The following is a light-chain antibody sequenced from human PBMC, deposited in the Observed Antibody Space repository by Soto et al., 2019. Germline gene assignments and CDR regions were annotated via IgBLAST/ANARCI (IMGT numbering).Light chain of an antibody. CDR1: SSDVGGYKF. J-gene: IGLJ3*02. CDR2: EVN. Sequence: QSALTQPASVSASPGQSITISCTGTSSDVGGYKFVSWCQHHPGKAPKLMIYEVNNRPSGVSNRFSGSKSGNTASLTISGLQPEDEADYYCLSYTRANNRVFGGETKVTV. V-gene: IGLV2-14*01. CDR3: LSYTRANNRV.